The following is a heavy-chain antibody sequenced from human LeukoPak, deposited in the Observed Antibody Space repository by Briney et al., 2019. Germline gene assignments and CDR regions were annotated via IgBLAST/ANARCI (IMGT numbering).Heavy chain of an antibody. CDR3: AREARSGYEGFWSDP. J-gene: IGHJ5*02. CDR2: IYSTGTT. V-gene: IGHV4-4*07. CDR1: GGSMNQYY. Sequence: SETLSLTCTDSGGSMNQYYWSWIRQPAGKGLEWIGRIYSTGTTYYKPSLKSRVTMSVDTSHNQFFLKLNSVTAADTAVYYCAREARSGYEGFWSDPWGQGTVVTVSS. D-gene: IGHD5-12*01.